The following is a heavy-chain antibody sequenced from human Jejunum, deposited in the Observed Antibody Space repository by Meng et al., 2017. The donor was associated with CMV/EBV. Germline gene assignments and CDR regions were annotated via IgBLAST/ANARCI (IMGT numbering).Heavy chain of an antibody. V-gene: IGHV3-21*01. CDR1: GFTFSSYA. D-gene: IGHD5-18*01. CDR3: TRGGWRYSFGFFDY. J-gene: IGHJ4*02. CDR2: IGSSGRTI. Sequence: GFTFSSYAMNWVRQAPGKGLEWVSFIGSSGRTIYFADSVKDRFTISRDNAKNSLYLQMNNLTVEDTAMYYCTRGGWRYSFGFFDYWGQGALVTVSS.